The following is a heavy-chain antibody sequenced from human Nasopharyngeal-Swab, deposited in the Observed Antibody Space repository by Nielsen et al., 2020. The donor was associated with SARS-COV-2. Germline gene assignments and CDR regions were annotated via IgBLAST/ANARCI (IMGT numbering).Heavy chain of an antibody. CDR2: VKQDGSEK. V-gene: IGHV3-7*01. J-gene: IGHJ6*02. D-gene: IGHD2-2*01. CDR3: AREICTRITCFDYGMDV. Sequence: WIRQPPGKGLEWVASVKQDGSEKYPVDSVRGRFTISRDNTKNSVYLQMNNLRAEDTAVYYCAREICTRITCFDYGMDVWGQGTTVTVSS.